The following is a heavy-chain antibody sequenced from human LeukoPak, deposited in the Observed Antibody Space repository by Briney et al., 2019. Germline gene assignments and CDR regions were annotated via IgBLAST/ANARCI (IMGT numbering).Heavy chain of an antibody. CDR1: GYTFTSYD. CDR2: INPNSGNT. CDR3: ARRYCSGGSCYGRQRGYWFDP. D-gene: IGHD2-15*01. Sequence: ASVKVSCKASGYTFTSYDINWVRQATGQGLEWMGWINPNSGNTGYAQKFQGRVTMTRNTSISTAYMELSSLRSEDTAVYYCARRYCSGGSCYGRQRGYWFDPWGQGTLVTVSS. V-gene: IGHV1-8*01. J-gene: IGHJ5*02.